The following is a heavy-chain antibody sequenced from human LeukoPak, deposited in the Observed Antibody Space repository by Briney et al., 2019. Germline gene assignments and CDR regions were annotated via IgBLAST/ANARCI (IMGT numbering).Heavy chain of an antibody. V-gene: IGHV1-69*04. J-gene: IGHJ4*02. D-gene: IGHD6-19*01. CDR1: GGTFSSYA. CDR3: ARSSPYLPGIAVAASYYFDY. Sequence: GASVKVSCKASGGTFSSYAISWVRQAPGQGLEWMGRIIPILGIANYAQKFQGRVTITADKSTSTAYMELSSLRSEDTAVYYCARSSPYLPGIAVAASYYFDYWGQGTLVTVSS. CDR2: IIPILGIA.